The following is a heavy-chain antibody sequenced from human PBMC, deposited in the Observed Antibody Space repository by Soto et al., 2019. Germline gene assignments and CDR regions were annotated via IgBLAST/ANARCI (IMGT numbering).Heavy chain of an antibody. CDR2: IGTAGDT. Sequence: PGRSLRLSCAASGFTFSSHDMHWVSQATGKGLEWVSAIGTAGDTYYPGTVKARFTISRENAKHSLYLQMNSLRAEDTAVYYCARGTIGDIVVVVAATGPYAAFDIWGQGTLVTVSS. CDR1: GFTFSSHD. D-gene: IGHD2-15*01. J-gene: IGHJ3*02. CDR3: ARGTIGDIVVVVAATGPYAAFDI. V-gene: IGHV3-13*01.